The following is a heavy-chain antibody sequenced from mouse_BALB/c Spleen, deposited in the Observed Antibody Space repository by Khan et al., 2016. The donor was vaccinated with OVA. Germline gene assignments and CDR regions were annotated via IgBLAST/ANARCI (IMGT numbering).Heavy chain of an antibody. CDR3: DRSMTTTKGDYYAMDY. J-gene: IGHJ4*01. CDR2: ISSGGHYT. Sequence: EVMLVESGGDLVKPGGSLKLSCAASGFTFSSYGMSWFRQTPDKRLEWFATISSGGHYTYFPDSVRGRFTISRDNAKNTLSLQMSSLKSEETAMYYGDRSMTTTKGDYYAMDYWGQGTSVTVSS. V-gene: IGHV5-6*01. CDR1: GFTFSSYG. D-gene: IGHD2-4*01.